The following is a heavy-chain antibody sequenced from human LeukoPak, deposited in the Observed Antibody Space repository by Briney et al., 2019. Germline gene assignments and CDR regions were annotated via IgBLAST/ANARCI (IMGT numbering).Heavy chain of an antibody. CDR2: IYYSGST. CDR1: GGPISSYY. Sequence: PSETLSLTCTVSGGPISSYYWSWIRQPPGKGLEWIGYIYYSGSTNYNPSLKSRVTISVDTSKNQFSLKLSSVTAADTAVYYCARVYGSSSFDYWGQGTLVTVSS. D-gene: IGHD6-6*01. V-gene: IGHV4-59*01. J-gene: IGHJ4*02. CDR3: ARVYGSSSFDY.